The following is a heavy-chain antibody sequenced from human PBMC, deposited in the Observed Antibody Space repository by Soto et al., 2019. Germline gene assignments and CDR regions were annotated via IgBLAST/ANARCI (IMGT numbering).Heavy chain of an antibody. CDR1: GFTFSSYS. V-gene: IGHV3-21*01. Sequence: GGSLRLSCAASGFTFSSYSMNWVRQAPGNGLEWVSSISSSSSYIYYADSVKGRFTISRDNAKNSLYLQMNSLRAEDTAVYYCARTIYCTNGVCYDAFDIWGQGTMVTVSS. CDR2: ISSSSSYI. J-gene: IGHJ3*02. CDR3: ARTIYCTNGVCYDAFDI. D-gene: IGHD2-8*01.